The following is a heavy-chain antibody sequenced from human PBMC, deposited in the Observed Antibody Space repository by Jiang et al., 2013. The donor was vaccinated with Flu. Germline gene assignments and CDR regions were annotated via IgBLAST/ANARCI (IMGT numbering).Heavy chain of an antibody. V-gene: IGHV3-30-3*01. J-gene: IGHJ4*02. Sequence: GVVQPGRSLRLSCAASGFTFSSYAMHWVRQAPGKGLEWVAVISYDGSNKYYADSVKGRFTISRDNSKNTLYLQMNSLRAEDTAVYYCARGPGYYYDSSGYSAFLDYWGQGTLVTVSS. CDR3: ARGPGYYYDSSGYSAFLDY. CDR1: GFTFSSYA. CDR2: ISYDGSNK. D-gene: IGHD3-22*01.